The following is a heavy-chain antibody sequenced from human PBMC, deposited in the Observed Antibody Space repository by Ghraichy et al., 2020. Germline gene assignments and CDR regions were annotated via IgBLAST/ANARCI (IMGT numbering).Heavy chain of an antibody. V-gene: IGHV3-7*03. CDR2: IKQDGSEK. Sequence: GESLNISCAPSGFSFSNYWMSWARQAPGKGLEWVANIKQDGSEKHYVDSVKGRITISRDNAKNSLYLQMNSLRAEDTAVYYCARGSSGAHQDWFDPWGQGTLVTVSS. CDR3: ARGSSGAHQDWFDP. CDR1: GFSFSNYW. D-gene: IGHD6-19*01. J-gene: IGHJ5*02.